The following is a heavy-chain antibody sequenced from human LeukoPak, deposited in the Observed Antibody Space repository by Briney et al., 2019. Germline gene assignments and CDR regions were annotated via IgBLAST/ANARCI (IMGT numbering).Heavy chain of an antibody. CDR2: ITTGGPNT. V-gene: IGHV3-23*01. CDR1: GFTFSSYT. CDR3: AKDGGLWVSAHWGDS. D-gene: IGHD7-27*01. Sequence: GGSLRLSCTASGFTFSSYTMSWVRQAPGKGLKWVSTITTGGPNTYYADSVKGRFTVSGDDSKNTLYLQMNSLRAEDTAVYYCAKDGGLWVSAHWGDSWGRGTLVTVSS. J-gene: IGHJ4*02.